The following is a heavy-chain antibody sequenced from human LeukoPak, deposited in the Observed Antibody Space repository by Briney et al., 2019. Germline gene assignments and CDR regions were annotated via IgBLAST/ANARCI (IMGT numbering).Heavy chain of an antibody. V-gene: IGHV1-2*02. CDR3: ARELPTYSSSVNWFDP. J-gene: IGHJ5*02. Sequence: GASVKVSCKASGYTFTGYYMHWVRQAPGQGLEWMGWINPNSGGTNYAQKFQGRVTMTRDTSISTAYMELSRLRSDDTAVYYCARELPTYSSSVNWFDPWGQGTLVTVSS. D-gene: IGHD6-13*01. CDR1: GYTFTGYY. CDR2: INPNSGGT.